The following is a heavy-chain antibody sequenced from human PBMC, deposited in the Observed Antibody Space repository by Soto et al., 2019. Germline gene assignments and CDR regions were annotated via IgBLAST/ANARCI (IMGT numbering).Heavy chain of an antibody. J-gene: IGHJ6*03. CDR2: INHSGST. CDR1: GGSFSGYY. V-gene: IGHV4-34*01. Sequence: QVQLQQWGAGLLKPSETLSLTCAVYGGSFSGYYWSWIRQPPGKGLEWMGEINHSGSTNYNPSLKNRVTIAVNTSKNQLSLKLSSVTAADTAVYYCARGEIVVVPAAYYYYYYMDVWGKGPTVTVSS. D-gene: IGHD2-2*01. CDR3: ARGEIVVVPAAYYYYYYMDV.